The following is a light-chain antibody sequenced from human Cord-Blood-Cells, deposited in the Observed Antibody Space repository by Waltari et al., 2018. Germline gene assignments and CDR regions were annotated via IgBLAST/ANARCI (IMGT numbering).Light chain of an antibody. CDR3: QQYNNWPLT. Sequence: IVITHSPATLSVSSGASAPLSCRASQSVNSNLDWYQQKPGQAPKLLIYGASTRATGIPARFSGSESGTEFTLTISSLQSEDFAVYYCQQYNNWPLTFGGGTKVEIK. CDR1: QSVNSN. J-gene: IGKJ4*01. CDR2: GAS. V-gene: IGKV3-15*01.